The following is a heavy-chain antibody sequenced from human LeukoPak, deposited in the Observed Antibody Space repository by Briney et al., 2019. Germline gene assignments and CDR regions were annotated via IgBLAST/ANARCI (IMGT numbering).Heavy chain of an antibody. CDR1: GYTFTSYG. D-gene: IGHD6-6*01. J-gene: IGHJ4*02. V-gene: IGHV1-18*01. CDR2: ISAYNGNT. Sequence: ASVKVSCKASGYTFTSYGISWVRQAPGQGLEWMGWISAYNGNTNYAQKLQGRVTMTTDTSTSTAYMELSRLRSDDTAVYYCARAGPVYSSSPLDYWGQGTLVTVSS. CDR3: ARAGPVYSSSPLDY.